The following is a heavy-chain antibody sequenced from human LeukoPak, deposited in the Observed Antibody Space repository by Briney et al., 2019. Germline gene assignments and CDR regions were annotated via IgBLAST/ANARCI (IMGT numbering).Heavy chain of an antibody. CDR1: GGTFSSYA. Sequence: SVMVSCKASGGTFSSYAISWVRQAPGQGLEWMGGIIPIFGTANYAQKFQGRVTITTDESTSTAYMELSSLRSEDTAVYYCARDSFGYYYDSSGHSGWFDPWGQGTLVTVSS. CDR2: IIPIFGTA. V-gene: IGHV1-69*05. CDR3: ARDSFGYYYDSSGHSGWFDP. D-gene: IGHD3-22*01. J-gene: IGHJ5*02.